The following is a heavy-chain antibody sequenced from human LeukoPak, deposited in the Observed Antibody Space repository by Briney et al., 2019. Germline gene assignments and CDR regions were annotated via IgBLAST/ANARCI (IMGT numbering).Heavy chain of an antibody. Sequence: PSETLSLTCAVYGGSFSGYYWSWIRQPPGKGLEWIGEINHSGSTNYNPSLKSRVTISVDTSKNQFSLKLSSVTAADTAVYYCARGPSGYSSGTSFDPWGQGTLVTVSS. CDR2: INHSGST. V-gene: IGHV4-34*01. CDR3: ARGPSGYSSGTSFDP. CDR1: GGSFSGYY. J-gene: IGHJ5*02. D-gene: IGHD6-19*01.